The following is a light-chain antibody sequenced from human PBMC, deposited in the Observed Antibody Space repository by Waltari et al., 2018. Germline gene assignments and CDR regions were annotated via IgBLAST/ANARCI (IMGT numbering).Light chain of an antibody. Sequence: EIVMTQSPATLSVSPGERATISCRASQSVSRNLAWYQQKRGQPPRLLIFGASTRATDIPARFSGSGSGTEFTLTISSLQSEDFAIYYCQQYNNWPSPYSFGQGTKLEIK. CDR1: QSVSRN. CDR3: QQYNNWPSPYS. V-gene: IGKV3-15*01. J-gene: IGKJ2*03. CDR2: GAS.